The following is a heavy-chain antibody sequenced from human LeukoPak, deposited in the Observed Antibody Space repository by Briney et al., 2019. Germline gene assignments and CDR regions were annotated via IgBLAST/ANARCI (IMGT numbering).Heavy chain of an antibody. CDR3: AGIIVEVPGASDYCDY. D-gene: IGHD2-2*01. CDR1: GFTFSSHW. V-gene: IGHV3-7*05. J-gene: IGHJ4*02. CDR2: IKQDGSET. Sequence: GGSLRLSCAASGFTFSSHWMYWVRQAPGKGLEWVANIKQDGSETFYVDSVKGRFTISRDNAKKLLYLHMNSLRAEDTAVYYCAGIIVEVPGASDYCDYWGQGTLVTVSS.